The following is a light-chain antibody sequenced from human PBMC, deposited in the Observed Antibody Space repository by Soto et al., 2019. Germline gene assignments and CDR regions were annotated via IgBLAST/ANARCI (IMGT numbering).Light chain of an antibody. Sequence: QPVLTQPASVSGSPGQSITISCTGTSSDVGGYNYVCWYQQHPGKAPKLIIYEVTNRPSGVSNRFSASKSGNTASLSISGLQAEDEADYYCSSYTSSGTVVFGGGTKVTVL. V-gene: IGLV2-14*03. J-gene: IGLJ2*01. CDR1: SSDVGGYNY. CDR3: SSYTSSGTVV. CDR2: EVT.